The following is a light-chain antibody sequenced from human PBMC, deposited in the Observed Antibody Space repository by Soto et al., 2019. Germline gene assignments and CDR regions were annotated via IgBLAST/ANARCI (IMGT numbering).Light chain of an antibody. CDR1: QSISTW. J-gene: IGKJ3*01. V-gene: IGKV1-5*01. Sequence: DIQMTQSPSTLSASVGDRVTITCRASQSISTWLAWYQQKPGKVPKLLIYDASSLESGVPSRHSGSGSGTEFALPVGSLQPEDLATYHCQQYNSSSFTFGPGTKVDLK. CDR2: DAS. CDR3: QQYNSSSFT.